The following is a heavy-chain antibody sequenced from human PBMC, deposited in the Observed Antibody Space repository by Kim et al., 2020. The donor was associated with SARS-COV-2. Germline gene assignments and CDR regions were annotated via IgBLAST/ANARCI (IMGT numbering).Heavy chain of an antibody. Sequence: SGPTLVNPTQTLSLTCTFSGFSLTTPGVGVGWIRQPPGRALEWLALIYWHDDKRYSPSLKTRLTITQVTSNNQVVLTMTNMDPVDTGTYYCVHRPERDLVGYYFDYWGKGTVVTVSS. V-gene: IGHV2-5*01. CDR1: GFSLTTPGVG. D-gene: IGHD1-26*01. J-gene: IGHJ4*02. CDR2: IYWHDDK. CDR3: VHRPERDLVGYYFDY.